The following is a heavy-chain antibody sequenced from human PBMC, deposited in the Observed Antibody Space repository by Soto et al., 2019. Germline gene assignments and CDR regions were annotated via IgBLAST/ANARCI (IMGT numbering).Heavy chain of an antibody. CDR1: GFIFSTYG. CDR2: ISYDGRDI. V-gene: IGHV3-30*18. D-gene: IGHD3-22*01. J-gene: IGHJ4*02. Sequence: QVQLVESGGGVVQPGRSLRLSCAASGFIFSTYGMHWVRQAPGKGLEWVAVISYDGRDILYADSVKGRFTISRADSKNTLYLQMSSLRAEDIAMYYCVQDRYYDSSGYYPSYWGQGTVVTVSS. CDR3: VQDRYYDSSGYYPSY.